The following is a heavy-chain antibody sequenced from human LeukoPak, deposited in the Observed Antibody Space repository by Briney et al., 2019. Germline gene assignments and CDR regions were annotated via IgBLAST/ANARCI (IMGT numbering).Heavy chain of an antibody. J-gene: IGHJ4*02. V-gene: IGHV4-34*01. CDR1: GGSFSGNF. D-gene: IGHD1-26*01. CDR3: ARVPESVGINYFDS. CDR2: INHRGNT. Sequence: PSETLSLTCAVYGGSFSGNFWSWVRQPPGKGLEWIGEINHRGNTNYNPSLKSRVTISVDTSKNQFSLKLSSVTAADTAVYYCARVPESVGINYFDSWGQATQVTVSS.